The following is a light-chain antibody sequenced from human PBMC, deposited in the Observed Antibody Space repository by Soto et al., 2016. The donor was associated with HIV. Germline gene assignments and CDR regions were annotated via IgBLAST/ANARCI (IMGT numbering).Light chain of an antibody. CDR3: QAWDSSPSPVV. V-gene: IGLV3-1*01. CDR2: ENN. J-gene: IGLJ2*01. Sequence: SYELTQPPSVSVSPGQTATITCSGDKLGDKYICWYRQKPGQSPVMVMYENNRRPSGIPERFSGSSSGNTATLTISGTQATDEADYYCQAWDSSPSPVVFGGGTKLTVL. CDR1: KLGDKY.